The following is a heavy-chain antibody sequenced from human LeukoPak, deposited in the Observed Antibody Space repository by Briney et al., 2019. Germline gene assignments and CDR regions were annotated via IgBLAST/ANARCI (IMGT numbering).Heavy chain of an antibody. D-gene: IGHD3-10*01. V-gene: IGHV3-30*03. J-gene: IGHJ4*02. CDR3: ARDRRYYGSGSSPDY. CDR2: ISYDGSNK. Sequence: GRSLRLSCAASGFTFSSYGMHWVRQAPGKGLEWVAVISYDGSNKYYADSVKGRFTISRDNSKNTLYLQMNSLRAEDTAVYYCARDRRYYGSGSSPDYWGQGTLVTVSS. CDR1: GFTFSSYG.